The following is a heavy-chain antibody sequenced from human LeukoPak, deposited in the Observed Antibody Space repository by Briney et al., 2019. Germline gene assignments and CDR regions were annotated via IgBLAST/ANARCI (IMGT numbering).Heavy chain of an antibody. V-gene: IGHV4-39*07. Sequence: KPSETLSLTCTVSGGSISSSSYYWGWIRQPPGKGLEWIGSIYYSGSTYYNPSLKSRVTISVDTPKNQFSLKLSSVTAADTAVYYCARIRGYSYGLGVGGYYYMDVWGKGTTVTVSS. CDR2: IYYSGST. CDR1: GGSISSSSYY. J-gene: IGHJ6*03. CDR3: ARIRGYSYGLGVGGYYYMDV. D-gene: IGHD5-18*01.